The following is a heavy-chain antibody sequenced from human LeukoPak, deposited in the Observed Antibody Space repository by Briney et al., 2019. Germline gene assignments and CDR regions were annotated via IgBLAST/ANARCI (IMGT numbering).Heavy chain of an antibody. J-gene: IGHJ4*02. V-gene: IGHV4-4*07. CDR2: IYPSGST. CDR1: RGSISSYY. CDR3: ARGVGTGWFGELYYTYYFDY. D-gene: IGHD3-10*01. Sequence: SETLSLTCTVSRGSISSYYWSWIRQPAGKGLEWIGRIYPSGSTNSNPSLKSRVTISVDTSKNQFSLKLSSVTAADTAVYYRARGVGTGWFGELYYTYYFDYWGQGTLVTVSS.